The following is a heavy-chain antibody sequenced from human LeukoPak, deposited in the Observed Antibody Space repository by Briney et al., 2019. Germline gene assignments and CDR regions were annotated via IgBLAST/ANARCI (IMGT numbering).Heavy chain of an antibody. D-gene: IGHD3-10*02. Sequence: PGGTLRLSCAASGFTFSSYEMNWVRQAPGKGLEWVSYISSSGSTKYYADSVKGRFTICRDNAKNSLYLQMNSLRAEDTAVYYCAELGITMFGGVWGKGTTVTISS. CDR3: AELGITMFGGV. CDR1: GFTFSSYE. J-gene: IGHJ6*01. V-gene: IGHV3-48*03. CDR2: ISSSGSTK.